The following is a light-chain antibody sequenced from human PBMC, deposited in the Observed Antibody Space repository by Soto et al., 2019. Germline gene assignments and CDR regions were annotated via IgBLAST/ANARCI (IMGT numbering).Light chain of an antibody. CDR2: WAS. CDR1: RTVFYNSNSKNY. CDR3: QQYYSTPHT. V-gene: IGKV4-1*01. Sequence: DIVMTQSPDSLAVSLGERATINCRSSRTVFYNSNSKNYLAWYQQKPGQPPKLLFYWASSRESGVPDRFSGSGSGTDFTLTISSLQAEDVAVYYCQQYYSTPHTFGQGTRLEIK. J-gene: IGKJ5*01.